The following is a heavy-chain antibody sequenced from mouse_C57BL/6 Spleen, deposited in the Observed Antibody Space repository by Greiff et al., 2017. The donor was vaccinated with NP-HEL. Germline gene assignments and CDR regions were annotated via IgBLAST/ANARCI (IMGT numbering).Heavy chain of an antibody. V-gene: IGHV5-17*01. CDR3: ALTTVEDWYFDV. CDR1: GFTFSDYG. J-gene: IGHJ1*03. Sequence: DVKLVESGGGLVKPGGSLKLSCAASGFTFSDYGMHWVRQAPEKGLEWVAYISSGSSTIYYADTVKGRFTITTDNAKNTLFLQMTSMWSEDTARYYCALTTVEDWYFDVWGTGATVTASS. D-gene: IGHD1-1*01. CDR2: ISSGSSTI.